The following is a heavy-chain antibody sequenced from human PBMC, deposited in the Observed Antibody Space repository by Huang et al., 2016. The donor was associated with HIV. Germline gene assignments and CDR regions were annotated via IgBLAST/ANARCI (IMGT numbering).Heavy chain of an antibody. D-gene: IGHD3-3*01. CDR3: AGLTGDSDFWNSYYKRYWYVDL. J-gene: IGHJ2*01. Sequence: EMQLVQSGPEMKKPGESLRISCKASGYTFTSFWIGWVRQMPGKGLECMVISYPADSDAKYRPSFEGQVTFAVDKSINTAYLQLTNVRAADTATYYCAGLTGDSDFWNSYYKRYWYVDLWGRGTLVAVSS. CDR2: SYPADSDA. CDR1: GYTFTSFW. V-gene: IGHV5-51*01.